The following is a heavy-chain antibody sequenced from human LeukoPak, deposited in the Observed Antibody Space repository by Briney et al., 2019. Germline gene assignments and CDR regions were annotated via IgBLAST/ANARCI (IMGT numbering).Heavy chain of an antibody. CDR2: ISAYNGNT. Sequence: GASVKVSCKASGYTFTSYGISWVRQAPGQGLEWMGWISAYNGNTNYAQKLQGRVTMTTDTSTSTAYMELRSLRSDDTAVYYCARGVAVAYCGGDCYSKFFNDYWGQGTLVTVSS. J-gene: IGHJ4*02. D-gene: IGHD2-21*02. CDR3: ARGVAVAYCGGDCYSKFFNDY. CDR1: GYTFTSYG. V-gene: IGHV1-18*01.